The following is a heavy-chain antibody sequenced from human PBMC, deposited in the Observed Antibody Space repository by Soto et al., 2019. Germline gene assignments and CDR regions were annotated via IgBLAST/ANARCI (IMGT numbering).Heavy chain of an antibody. CDR2: IIPIFDTA. V-gene: IGHV1-69*13. J-gene: IGHJ6*02. D-gene: IGHD1-1*01. Sequence: SVKVSCKASGGTFSDYTINWVRQAPGQRLEWMGGIIPIFDTANYAEKFQGRVTMTADESTSTAFMEVSSLRSEDTAVYYCARNGTLTGYSYGMDVWGQGTMVTVSS. CDR1: GGTFSDYT. CDR3: ARNGTLTGYSYGMDV.